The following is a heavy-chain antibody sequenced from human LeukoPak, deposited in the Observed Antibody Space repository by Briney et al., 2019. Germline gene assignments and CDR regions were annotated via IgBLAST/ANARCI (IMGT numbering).Heavy chain of an antibody. CDR1: RITVTSNH. V-gene: IGHV3-66*01. CDR2: IYNGDNT. J-gene: IGHJ4*02. D-gene: IGHD6-19*01. Sequence: GGSLRLSCAASRITVTSNHMSWPRQAPGKGLEWVSVIYNGDNTNYADSVKGRFTISRDNSKNTLYLQMNSLRAEDTAVYFCARASQWLAFDTWGQGALVTVSS. CDR3: ARASQWLAFDT.